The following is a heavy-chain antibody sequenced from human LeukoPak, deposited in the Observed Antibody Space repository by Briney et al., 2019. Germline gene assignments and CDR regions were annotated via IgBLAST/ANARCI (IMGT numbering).Heavy chain of an antibody. V-gene: IGHV3-53*01. J-gene: IGHJ3*02. CDR1: GFTVSSNY. CDR2: IYSGGST. Sequence: GGSLRLSCAASGFTVSSNYMSWVRQAPGKGLEWVSVIYSGGSTYYADSVKGRFTISRDNSKNTLYLQMNSLRAGDTAVYYCARDSNGAFDIWGQGTMVTVSS. CDR3: ARDSNGAFDI.